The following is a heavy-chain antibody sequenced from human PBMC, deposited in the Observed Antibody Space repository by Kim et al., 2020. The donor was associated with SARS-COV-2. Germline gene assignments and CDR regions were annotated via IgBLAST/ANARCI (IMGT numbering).Heavy chain of an antibody. V-gene: IGHV1-18*01. Sequence: AEKFQGRVTLTTDTSPTTAYMELRSLTSDDTAVYYCARGSDFWSSVSCFDSWGQGTLVTVSS. J-gene: IGHJ5*01. CDR3: ARGSDFWSSVSCFDS. D-gene: IGHD3-3*01.